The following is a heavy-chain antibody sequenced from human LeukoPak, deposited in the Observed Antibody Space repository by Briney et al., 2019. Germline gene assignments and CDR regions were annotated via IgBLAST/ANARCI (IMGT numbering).Heavy chain of an antibody. CDR2: IYYSGST. CDR1: GGSISSYY. J-gene: IGHJ6*03. D-gene: IGHD3-22*01. V-gene: IGHV4-59*01. Sequence: SETLSLTCTVSGGSISSYYWSWIRQPPGKRLEWIGYIYYSGSTNYNPSLKSRVTISVDTSKNQFSLKLSSVTAADTAVYYCARRNPYDTSGYYYGASNYYYMDVWGKGTTVTVSS. CDR3: ARRNPYDTSGYYYGASNYYYMDV.